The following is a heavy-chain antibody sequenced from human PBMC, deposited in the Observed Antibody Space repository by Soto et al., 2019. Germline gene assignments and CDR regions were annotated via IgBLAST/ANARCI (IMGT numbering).Heavy chain of an antibody. D-gene: IGHD6-13*01. CDR2: INSDGSST. Sequence: GGSLRLSCAASGFTFSSYWMHWVRQAPGKGLVWVSRINSDGSSTSYADSVKGRFTISRDNAKNTLYLQMNSLRAEDTAVYYCARVVAAAGIGRTGYYYYYYGMDVWGQGTTVTVSS. CDR1: GFTFSSYW. J-gene: IGHJ6*02. CDR3: ARVVAAAGIGRTGYYYYYYGMDV. V-gene: IGHV3-74*01.